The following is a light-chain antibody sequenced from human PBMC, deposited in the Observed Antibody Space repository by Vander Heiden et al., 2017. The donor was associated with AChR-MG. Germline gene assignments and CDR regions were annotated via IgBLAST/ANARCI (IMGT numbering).Light chain of an antibody. Sequence: HSALTQTHSASASPGQSVSIASTGTGSDVGGSNSVPWYQHHPGKAPKGVIYEVNERPSGFPDRFSGAKSGNTASLTVSGLQADDEADYYCLSYGGRNGYVFGTGTKVTVL. CDR3: LSYGGRNGYV. J-gene: IGLJ1*01. CDR2: EVN. CDR1: GSDVGGSNS. V-gene: IGLV2-8*01.